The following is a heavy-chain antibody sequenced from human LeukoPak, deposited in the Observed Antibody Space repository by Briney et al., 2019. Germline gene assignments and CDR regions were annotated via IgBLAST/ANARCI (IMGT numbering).Heavy chain of an antibody. CDR1: GGSFSGYY. CDR3: AKTGGKDGMDV. CDR2: INHSGST. D-gene: IGHD3-16*01. Sequence: PSETLSLTCAVYGGSFSGYYWSWIRQPPGKGLEWIGEINHSGSTNYNPSLKSRVTISVDTSKNQFSLKLSSVTAADTAVYFCAKTGGKDGMDVWVKGTTVTVSS. V-gene: IGHV4-34*01. J-gene: IGHJ6*04.